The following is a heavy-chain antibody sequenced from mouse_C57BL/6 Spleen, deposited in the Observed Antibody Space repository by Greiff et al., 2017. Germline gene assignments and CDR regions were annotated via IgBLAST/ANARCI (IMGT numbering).Heavy chain of an antibody. CDR1: GYAFSSSW. CDR3: ARDTGESGYYFDY. Sequence: QVQLQQSGPELVKPGASVKISCKASGYAFSSSWMNWVKQRPGKGLEWIGRIYPGDGDTNYNGKFKGKATLTVDQSSSTAYMQLNSLTSEDSAVYYCARDTGESGYYFDYWGQGTTLTVSS. J-gene: IGHJ2*01. V-gene: IGHV1-82*01. D-gene: IGHD4-1*01. CDR2: IYPGDGDT.